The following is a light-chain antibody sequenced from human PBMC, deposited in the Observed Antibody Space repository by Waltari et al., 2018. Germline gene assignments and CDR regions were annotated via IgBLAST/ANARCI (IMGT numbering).Light chain of an antibody. J-gene: IGKJ4*01. CDR1: QSVSTT. CDR2: GAS. CDR3: QQYNDWPLT. Sequence: EIVMTQSPATLSVSAGEAATLSCRASQSVSTTLAWYQQKPGQAPRLLIYGASTRATGIPARFSGSGSGTEFTLTISSLQSEDFAVYYCQQYNDWPLTFGGGTKMEIK. V-gene: IGKV3-15*01.